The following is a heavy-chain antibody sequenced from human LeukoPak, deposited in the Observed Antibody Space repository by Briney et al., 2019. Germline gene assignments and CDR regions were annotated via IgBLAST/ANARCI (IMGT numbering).Heavy chain of an antibody. V-gene: IGHV4-38-2*02. CDR1: GYSISSGYY. CDR2: IYHSGTT. J-gene: IGHJ4*02. Sequence: SETLSLTCSVSGYSISSGYYWGWIRQPPGKGLEWIGTIYHSGTTFYNPSLKSRVTISVDTSKNQFSLKLSSVTAADTAVYYCASLMTHWGQGTLVTVSS. CDR3: ASLMTH. D-gene: IGHD2-8*01.